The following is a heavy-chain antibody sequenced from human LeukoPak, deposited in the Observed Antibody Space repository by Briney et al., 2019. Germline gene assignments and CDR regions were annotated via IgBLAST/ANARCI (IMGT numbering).Heavy chain of an antibody. V-gene: IGHV3-7*04. Sequence: GGSLRLSCVASGFPFSSYWMTWVRQAPGKGLEWVANIKQDGSKKSYVDSVKGRFTISRDNAKNSLYLQMNSLRAEDTAIYYCTRVGYIDEGIDYWGRETWSPSPQ. CDR2: IKQDGSKK. CDR1: GFPFSSYW. CDR3: TRVGYIDEGIDY. J-gene: IGHJ4*02. D-gene: IGHD5-24*01.